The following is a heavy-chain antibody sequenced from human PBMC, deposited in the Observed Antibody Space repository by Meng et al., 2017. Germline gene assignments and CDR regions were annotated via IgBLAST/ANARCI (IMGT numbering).Heavy chain of an antibody. CDR2: IDYGGST. J-gene: IGHJ4*02. CDR1: GGSVTVGSHY. CDR3: ARTRGDYYFDY. Sequence: QLREPGPGLVRPSETLSLTCTVSGGSVTVGSHYWSWIRQPPGKGLEWIGYIDYGGSTSYNPSLRSRVTISVDTSNNQFSLKLSSVTAADTAVFYCARTRGDYYFDYWGQGTLVTVSS. D-gene: IGHD3-16*01. V-gene: IGHV4-61*01.